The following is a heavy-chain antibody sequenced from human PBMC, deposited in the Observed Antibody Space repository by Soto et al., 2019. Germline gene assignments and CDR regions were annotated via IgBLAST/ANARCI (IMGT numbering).Heavy chain of an antibody. CDR3: AKYSSHFFDY. Sequence: SETLSLTCTVSGGSISSSSYYWGWIRQPPGKGLEWIGSIYYSGSTYYNPSLKSRVTISVDTSKNQFSLKLSSVTAADTAVYYCAKYSSHFFDYWGQGTLVTVSS. V-gene: IGHV4-39*01. D-gene: IGHD6-6*01. CDR2: IYYSGST. J-gene: IGHJ4*02. CDR1: GGSISSSSYY.